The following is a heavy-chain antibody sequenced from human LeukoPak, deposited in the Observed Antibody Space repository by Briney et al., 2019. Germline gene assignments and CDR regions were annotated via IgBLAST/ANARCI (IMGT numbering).Heavy chain of an antibody. CDR1: GFSSGSYT. CDR3: ARDYSSGWFGKGAY. V-gene: IGHV3-21*01. J-gene: IGHJ4*02. D-gene: IGHD6-19*01. Sequence: PGGSLRLSCKGSGFSSGSYTLTWIRQAPGKGLEWVSSIDTSSGLIYYADSVKGRFTSSRDNANNSVYLQMNSVTVEDTAVYFCARDYSSGWFGKGAYWGQGTLVVVSS. CDR2: IDTSSGLI.